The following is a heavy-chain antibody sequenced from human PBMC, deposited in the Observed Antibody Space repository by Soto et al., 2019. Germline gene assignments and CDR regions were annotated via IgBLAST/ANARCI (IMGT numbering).Heavy chain of an antibody. CDR3: ARGADRSHWYYFDF. Sequence: QVRLQESGPGVVKPSQTLSVTCAVSGGSINSLDYYWSWIRQTPGKGLEWIGYIYSGGATYYTPSLKSRLTMSMDMSKNRFSLRLTSVTAADTAVYFCARGADRSHWYYFDFWGQGALITVSS. V-gene: IGHV4-30-4*01. CDR2: IYSGGAT. D-gene: IGHD6-13*01. CDR1: GGSINSLDYY. J-gene: IGHJ4*02.